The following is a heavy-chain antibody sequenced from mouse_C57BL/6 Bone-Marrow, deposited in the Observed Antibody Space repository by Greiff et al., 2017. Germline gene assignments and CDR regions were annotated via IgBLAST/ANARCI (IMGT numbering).Heavy chain of an antibody. V-gene: IGHV1-64*01. CDR1: GYTFTNYW. CDR3: ARSYDYDDYTMDY. CDR2: MHPNVGSP. J-gene: IGHJ4*01. D-gene: IGHD2-4*01. Sequence: QVQLQQPGAELVKPGASVKLSCKASGYTFTNYWMHWVKQRPGQGLEWIGMMHPNVGSPDYNEKFKSEATLSVDESSRTAYMELSSLTSEDSAVYYCARSYDYDDYTMDYWGQGTSVTVSS.